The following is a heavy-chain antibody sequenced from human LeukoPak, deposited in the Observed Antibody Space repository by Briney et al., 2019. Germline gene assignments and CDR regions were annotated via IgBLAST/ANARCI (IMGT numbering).Heavy chain of an antibody. CDR1: GGSISSGGNY. CDR2: IYYVGNT. J-gene: IGHJ4*02. D-gene: IGHD3-16*02. V-gene: IGHV4-31*03. Sequence: SETLSLTCTVSGGSISSGGNYWSWLRQLPGKGLEWIGYIYYVGNTNYNPSLKSRLSMSVDTSKNQFSLSLTSVTAADTAVYYSARVEVIGSTRYFDYWCQGGMVSVSS. CDR3: ARVEVIGSTRYFDY.